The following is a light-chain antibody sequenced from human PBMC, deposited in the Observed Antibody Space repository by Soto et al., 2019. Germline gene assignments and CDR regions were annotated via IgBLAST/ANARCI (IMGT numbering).Light chain of an antibody. CDR1: ESVSSN. V-gene: IGKV3-15*01. Sequence: VMPQSPATLSVSPGERATLSCMASESVSSNLAWYQQRPGQAPRLLIYGASTRATDTPVRFRGSGSGTEFTLTISSLQSEDFAVYYCQQYNNWPPSIIFGQGTRLEIK. CDR2: GAS. CDR3: QQYNNWPPSII. J-gene: IGKJ5*01.